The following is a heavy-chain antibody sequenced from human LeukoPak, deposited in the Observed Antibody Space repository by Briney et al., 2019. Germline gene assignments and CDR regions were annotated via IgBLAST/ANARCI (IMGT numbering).Heavy chain of an antibody. CDR3: AREPTIAAAGTIDY. D-gene: IGHD6-13*01. Sequence: SETLSLTCTVSGYSISSDYYCCFLRPPRGKVVGWVGSIYNSGSTYYKPSLKSRVTISVDTSKNQFFLQLSFVTAAAAAVYYCAREPTIAAAGTIDYWGQGTLVTVSS. CDR1: GYSISSDYY. V-gene: IGHV4-38-2*02. J-gene: IGHJ4*02. CDR2: IYNSGST.